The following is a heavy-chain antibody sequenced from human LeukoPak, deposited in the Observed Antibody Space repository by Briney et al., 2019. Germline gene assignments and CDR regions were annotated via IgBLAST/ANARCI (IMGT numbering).Heavy chain of an antibody. J-gene: IGHJ4*02. V-gene: IGHV1-8*01. Sequence: ASVKVSCKASGYTFTSYDINWVRQATGQGLEWMGWMNPNSGNTGYAQKFQGRVTMTRNTSISTAYMELSSLRSEDTAVYYCARDERRYSSFDYWGQGTLVTVSS. D-gene: IGHD6-19*01. CDR1: GYTFTSYD. CDR2: MNPNSGNT. CDR3: ARDERRYSSFDY.